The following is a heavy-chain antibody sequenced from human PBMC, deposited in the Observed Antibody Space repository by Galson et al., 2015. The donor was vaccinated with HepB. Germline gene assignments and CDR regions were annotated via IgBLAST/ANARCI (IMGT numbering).Heavy chain of an antibody. J-gene: IGHJ5*02. CDR1: GFTFSSYS. CDR2: ISSSRSTI. Sequence: SLRLSCAASGFTFSSYSMNWVRQAPGKGLEWVSYISSSRSTIYYADSVKGRFTISRDNAKNSLYLQMNSLRAEDTAVYYCAKAPSGYDLNWFDPWGQGTLVTVSS. CDR3: AKAPSGYDLNWFDP. V-gene: IGHV3-48*01. D-gene: IGHD5-12*01.